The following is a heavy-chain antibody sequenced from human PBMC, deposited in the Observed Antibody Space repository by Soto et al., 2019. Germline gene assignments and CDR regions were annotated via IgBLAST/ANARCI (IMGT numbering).Heavy chain of an antibody. J-gene: IGHJ4*02. Sequence: GGSLRLSCAASGFTVSSNYMSWVRQAPGKGLEWVSVIYSGGSTYYADSVKGRFTISRDNSKNTLYLQMNSLRAEDTAVYYCATWFGELSEIDYWGQGTLVTVSS. CDR3: ATWFGELSEIDY. CDR1: GFTVSSNY. V-gene: IGHV3-66*01. CDR2: IYSGGST. D-gene: IGHD3-10*01.